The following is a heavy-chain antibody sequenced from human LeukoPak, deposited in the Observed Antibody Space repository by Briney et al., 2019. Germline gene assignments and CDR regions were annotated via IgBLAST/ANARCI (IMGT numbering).Heavy chain of an antibody. CDR2: INHSGGT. CDR3: ARGCVTMVRGVIISYYYYYGMDV. D-gene: IGHD3-10*01. V-gene: IGHV4-34*01. J-gene: IGHJ6*02. Sequence: SETLSLTCAVYGGSFSGYYCSWIRQPPGKGLEWIGEINHSGGTNYNPSLKSRVTISVDTSKNQFSLKLSSVTAADTAVYYCARGCVTMVRGVIISYYYYYGMDVWGQGTTVTVSS. CDR1: GGSFSGYY.